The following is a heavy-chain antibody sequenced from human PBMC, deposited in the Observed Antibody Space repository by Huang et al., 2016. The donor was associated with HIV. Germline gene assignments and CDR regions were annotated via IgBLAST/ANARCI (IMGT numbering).Heavy chain of an antibody. Sequence: QEQLVESGGGVVQPGGSLRLSCATCGFSFSPYGMHWVRQAPWKGLEWVAFISFDGGNKHYADSAKCRFTISRDNSKKMLFLEMNSLRGDDTAFYYCATDLGGYSFDYWGQGALVSVSS. D-gene: IGHD2-21*02. J-gene: IGHJ4*02. CDR1: GFSFSPYG. CDR2: ISFDGGNK. CDR3: ATDLGGYSFDY. V-gene: IGHV3-30*02.